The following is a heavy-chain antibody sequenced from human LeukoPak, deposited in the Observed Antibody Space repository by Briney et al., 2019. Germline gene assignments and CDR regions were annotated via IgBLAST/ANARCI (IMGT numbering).Heavy chain of an antibody. Sequence: ASVKVSCTASGYAFTSYYMHWVRQAPGQGLEWMGIINPSGGSTSYAQKFQGRVTMTRDTSTSTVYMELSSLRSEDTAVYYCATDILTGSYYFDYWGQGTLVTVSS. D-gene: IGHD3-9*01. CDR3: ATDILTGSYYFDY. CDR2: INPSGGST. V-gene: IGHV1-46*01. CDR1: GYAFTSYY. J-gene: IGHJ4*02.